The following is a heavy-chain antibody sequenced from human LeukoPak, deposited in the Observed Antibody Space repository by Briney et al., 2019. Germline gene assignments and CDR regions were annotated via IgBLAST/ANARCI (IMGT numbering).Heavy chain of an antibody. CDR2: IYTSGST. CDR3: ARGQVVATIWYYYYYMDV. V-gene: IGHV4-4*07. Sequence: SETLSLTCTVSGGSISSYYWSWIRQPAGKGLEWIGRIYTSGSTNYNPSLKSRVTMSVDTSKNQFSLKLSSVTAADTAVYYCARGQVVATIWYYYYYMDVWGKGTTVTVS. J-gene: IGHJ6*03. CDR1: GGSISSYY. D-gene: IGHD5-12*01.